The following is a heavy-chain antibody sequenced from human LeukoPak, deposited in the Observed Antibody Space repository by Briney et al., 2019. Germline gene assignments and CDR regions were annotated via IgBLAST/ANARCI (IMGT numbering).Heavy chain of an antibody. Sequence: GGSLRLSCAASGFTFSSYGMHWARQAPGKGLEWVAVIWYDGSDKYYADSVKGRFTISRDNSKNTLYLQMNSLRAEDTAVYYCARENPTWVIGGFDYWGQGTLVTVSS. CDR2: IWYDGSDK. D-gene: IGHD2-21*01. V-gene: IGHV3-33*01. CDR1: GFTFSSYG. J-gene: IGHJ4*02. CDR3: ARENPTWVIGGFDY.